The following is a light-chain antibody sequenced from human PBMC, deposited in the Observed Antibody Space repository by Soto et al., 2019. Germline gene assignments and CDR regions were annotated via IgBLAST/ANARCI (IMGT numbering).Light chain of an antibody. CDR1: QSVSSTY. CDR3: QQYGSSVLT. V-gene: IGKV3-20*01. J-gene: IGKJ4*01. CDR2: GAS. Sequence: EIVLTQSPGTLSLSPGERATLSCRASQSVSSTYLAWYQQKPGQAPRLLIYGASSRSTGIPDRFSGGGSGTDSTLTISRLETEDFAVYYCQQYGSSVLTFGGGTKVEIK.